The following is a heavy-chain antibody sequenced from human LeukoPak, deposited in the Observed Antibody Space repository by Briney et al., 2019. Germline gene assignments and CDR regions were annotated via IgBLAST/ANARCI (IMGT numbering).Heavy chain of an antibody. J-gene: IGHJ6*02. CDR1: GGSFSGYY. Sequence: NTSETLSLTCAVYGGSFSGYYWSWIRQPPGRGLEWIGEINHSGSTNYNPSLKSRVTISVDTSKNQFSLKLSSVTAADTAVYYCARAPRKRIAAAGTVYYGMDVWGRGTTVTVSS. V-gene: IGHV4-34*01. CDR3: ARAPRKRIAAAGTVYYGMDV. D-gene: IGHD6-13*01. CDR2: INHSGST.